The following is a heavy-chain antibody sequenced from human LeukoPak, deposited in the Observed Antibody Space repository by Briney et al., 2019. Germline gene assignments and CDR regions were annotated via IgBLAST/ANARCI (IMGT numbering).Heavy chain of an antibody. Sequence: GGSLRLSCAVSGLTFSSYSMNWVRQAPGKGLEWVSSISGSSRHIYYADSVKGRFTISRDNAKKSMYLQMNSLRVEDTAVYYCARVSSGRVTIFGVVMGAFDIWGQGTMVTVSS. CDR1: GLTFSSYS. CDR3: ARVSSGRVTIFGVVMGAFDI. D-gene: IGHD3-3*01. CDR2: ISGSSRHI. J-gene: IGHJ3*02. V-gene: IGHV3-21*01.